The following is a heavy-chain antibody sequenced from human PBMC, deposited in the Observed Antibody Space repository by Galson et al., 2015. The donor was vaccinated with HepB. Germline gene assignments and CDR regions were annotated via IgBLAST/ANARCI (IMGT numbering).Heavy chain of an antibody. J-gene: IGHJ5*02. CDR3: AREGGRGENCSGSRCYPADT. V-gene: IGHV3-30-3*01. Sequence: SLRLSCAASGFTFTNYAMHWVRQAPGKGLEWMAFMSYDGDDKHYADSVKGRFTISRDHSKTTLYLQMDSLRKEDPAVYYCAREGGRGENCSGSRCYPADTWGQGTLVIVSS. D-gene: IGHD2-15*01. CDR1: GFTFTNYA. CDR2: MSYDGDDK.